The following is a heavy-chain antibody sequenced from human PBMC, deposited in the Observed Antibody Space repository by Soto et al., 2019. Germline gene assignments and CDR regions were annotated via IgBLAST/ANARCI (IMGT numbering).Heavy chain of an antibody. CDR2: INHSGST. V-gene: IGHV4-34*01. CDR3: ARGRCSGGSCYSWYYYYYYMDV. Sequence: SETLSLTCAVYGGSFSGYYWSWIRQPPGKGLEWIGEINHSGSTNYNPSLKSRVTISVDTSKNQFSLKLSSVTAADTAVYYCARGRCSGGSCYSWYYYYYYMDVWGKGTTVTVSS. D-gene: IGHD2-15*01. J-gene: IGHJ6*03. CDR1: GGSFSGYY.